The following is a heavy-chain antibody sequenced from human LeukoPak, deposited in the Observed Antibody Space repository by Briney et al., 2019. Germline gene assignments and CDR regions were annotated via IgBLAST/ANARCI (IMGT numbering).Heavy chain of an antibody. J-gene: IGHJ5*02. CDR1: GYTFTGYY. CDR3: ARGSELRYLDWLLSYYNWFDP. Sequence: GASVKVSCKASGYTFTGYYMHWVRQAPGQGLEWMGWINPNSGGTNYAQKFQGRVTMTRDTSISTAYMELSRLRSDDTAVYYCARGSELRYLDWLLSYYNWFDPWGQGTLVTVSS. D-gene: IGHD3-9*01. CDR2: INPNSGGT. V-gene: IGHV1-2*02.